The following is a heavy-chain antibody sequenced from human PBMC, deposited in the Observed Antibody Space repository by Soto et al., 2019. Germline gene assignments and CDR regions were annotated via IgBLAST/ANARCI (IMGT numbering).Heavy chain of an antibody. V-gene: IGHV3-9*01. CDR2: ISWNSGSI. CDR1: GFTFDDYA. CDR3: AKEMRTVGATAQFDY. D-gene: IGHD1-26*01. J-gene: IGHJ4*02. Sequence: EVQLVESGGGLVQPGRSLRLSCAASGFTFDDYAMHWVRQAPGKGLEWVSGISWNSGSIGYADSVKGRFTISRDNAKNSLYLQMNSLRAEDTALYYCAKEMRTVGATAQFDYWGQGTLVTVSS.